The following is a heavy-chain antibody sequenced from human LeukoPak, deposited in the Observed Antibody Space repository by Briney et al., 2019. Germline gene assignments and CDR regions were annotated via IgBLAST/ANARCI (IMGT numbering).Heavy chain of an antibody. J-gene: IGHJ3*02. CDR1: GFTFSDYY. CDR3: ARTKDRVAFDI. D-gene: IGHD2-15*01. CDR2: ISSSGSTI. Sequence: GGSLRLSCAAPGFTFSDYYMSWIRQAPGKGLEWVSYISSSGSTIYYADSVKGRFTISRDNAKNSLYLQMNSLRAEDTAVYYCARTKDRVAFDIWGQGTVVTVSS. V-gene: IGHV3-11*01.